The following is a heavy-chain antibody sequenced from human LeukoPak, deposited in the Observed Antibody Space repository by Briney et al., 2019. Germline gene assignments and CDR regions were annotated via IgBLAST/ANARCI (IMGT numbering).Heavy chain of an antibody. CDR1: GFTFSNYA. CDR2: TSYDGSTK. V-gene: IGHV3-30*18. J-gene: IGHJ6*02. Sequence: QSGGSLRLSCAASGFTFSNYAMHWVRQAPGKGLEWVAVTSYDGSTKYYADSVKDRLTISRDNSKNTLYLQMNSLRAEDTAVYYCAKPYYSGSGSYGGMDVWGQGTTVTVSS. D-gene: IGHD3-10*01. CDR3: AKPYYSGSGSYGGMDV.